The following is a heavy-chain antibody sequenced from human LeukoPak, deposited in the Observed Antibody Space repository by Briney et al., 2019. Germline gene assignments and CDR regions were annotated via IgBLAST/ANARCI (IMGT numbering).Heavy chain of an antibody. CDR1: GFTFSSYG. CDR2: ISYDGSNK. CDR3: AKDLEATMVRGVIIDFDY. J-gene: IGHJ4*02. V-gene: IGHV3-30*18. D-gene: IGHD3-10*01. Sequence: PGRSLRLSCAASGFTFSSYGMHWVRQAPGKGLEWVAVISYDGSNKYYADSVKGRFTISRDNSKNTLYLQMNSLRAEDTAVYYCAKDLEATMVRGVIIDFDYWGQGTLVTVSS.